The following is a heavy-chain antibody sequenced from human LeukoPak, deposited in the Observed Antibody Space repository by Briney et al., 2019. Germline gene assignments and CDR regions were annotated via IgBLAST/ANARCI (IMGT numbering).Heavy chain of an antibody. CDR2: ISGSGATT. CDR1: GFTFSSFA. D-gene: IGHD2-2*01. CDR3: ARGSTNSAPLND. V-gene: IGHV3-23*01. J-gene: IGHJ4*02. Sequence: PGGSLRLSCEASGFTFSSFALSWVRQAPGKGLEWVSVISGSGATTHYAESVKGRFTISRDNSKNTTYLQMNNLRAEDTAIYYCARGSTNSAPLNDWGQGTLVTVSS.